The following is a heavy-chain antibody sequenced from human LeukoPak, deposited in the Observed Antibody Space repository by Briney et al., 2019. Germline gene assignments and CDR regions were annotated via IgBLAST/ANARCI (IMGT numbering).Heavy chain of an antibody. J-gene: IGHJ4*02. Sequence: PGGSLRLSCAASGFTFSSYAMSWVRQAPGKGLEWVPAISGSGGSTYYADSVKGRFTISRDNSKNTLYLQMNSLRAEDTAVYYCAKPVWFGELLPIDYWGQGTLVTVSS. CDR3: AKPVWFGELLPIDY. CDR1: GFTFSSYA. CDR2: ISGSGGST. V-gene: IGHV3-23*01. D-gene: IGHD3-10*01.